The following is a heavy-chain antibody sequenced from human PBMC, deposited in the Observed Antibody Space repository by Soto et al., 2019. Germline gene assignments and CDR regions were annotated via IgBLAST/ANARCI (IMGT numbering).Heavy chain of an antibody. CDR2: IYYTGIT. D-gene: IGHD6-25*01. J-gene: IGHJ4*02. CDR3: ARHEVAALQFDY. Sequence: PSETLSLTCTVSVGSSSSATYYWGWILQPPGKGLEWIGSIYYTGITYYNPSLKSRVTVSVDTSKIQFSLKLNSVTAADTAVYYCARHEVAALQFDYWGQGTLVTVSS. V-gene: IGHV4-39*01. CDR1: VGSSSSATYY.